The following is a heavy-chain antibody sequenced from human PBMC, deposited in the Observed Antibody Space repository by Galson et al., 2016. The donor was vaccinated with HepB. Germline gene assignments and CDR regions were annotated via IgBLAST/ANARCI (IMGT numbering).Heavy chain of an antibody. CDR3: ARVPSHYGMDV. CDR1: GFTFTNYG. CDR2: ISFDGSQK. Sequence: SLRLSCAAPGFTFTNYGMHWVRQAPGKGLEWVAVISFDGSQKHYADSVQGRFTISRDNSNNTLYLQMNSLRIEDTAVYYCARVPSHYGMDVWGQGTTVTVSS. V-gene: IGHV3-30*04. J-gene: IGHJ6*02.